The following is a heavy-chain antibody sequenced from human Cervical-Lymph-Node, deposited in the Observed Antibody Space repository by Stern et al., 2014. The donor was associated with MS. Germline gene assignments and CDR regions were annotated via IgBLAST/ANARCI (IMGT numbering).Heavy chain of an antibody. V-gene: IGHV3-49*03. D-gene: IGHD3-10*01. J-gene: IGHJ6*02. CDR3: TRGVRGNDYYGMDV. CDR2: IRCKAYGGTT. CDR1: GFTFGDYA. Sequence: EVQLVESGGGLVQPGRSLRLSCTPSGFTFGDYAMSWFRQAPGTGMEWVGFIRCKAYGGTTDYSASVRGRFTISRDDSKSIAYLQMNSLKIEDAGVYYCTRGVRGNDYYGMDVWGQGTTVTVSS.